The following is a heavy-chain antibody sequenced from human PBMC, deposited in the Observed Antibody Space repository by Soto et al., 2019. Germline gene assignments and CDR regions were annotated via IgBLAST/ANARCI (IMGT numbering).Heavy chain of an antibody. J-gene: IGHJ4*02. CDR2: ISYDGSNK. Sequence: PGGSLRLSCAASGFTFSSYAMHWVRQAPGKGLEWVAVISYDGSNKYYADSVKGRFTISRDNSKNTLYLQMNSLRAEDTAVYYCARDRPMIVGYYFDYWGQGTLVTVPQ. CDR3: ARDRPMIVGYYFDY. V-gene: IGHV3-30-3*01. CDR1: GFTFSSYA. D-gene: IGHD3-22*01.